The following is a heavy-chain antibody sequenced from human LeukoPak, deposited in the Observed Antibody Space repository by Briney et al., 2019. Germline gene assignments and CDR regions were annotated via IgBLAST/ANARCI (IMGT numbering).Heavy chain of an antibody. Sequence: PSETLSLTCTVSGGSISSYYWNWIRQPPGKGLEWIGYIYYRGSTNYNPSLKSRVTISVDTSQNQFSLKLSSATATDTAMYYCARGDDYKSTLFDYWGQGTLVTVSS. CDR2: IYYRGST. CDR1: GGSISSYY. J-gene: IGHJ4*02. V-gene: IGHV4-59*01. CDR3: ARGDDYKSTLFDY. D-gene: IGHD5-12*01.